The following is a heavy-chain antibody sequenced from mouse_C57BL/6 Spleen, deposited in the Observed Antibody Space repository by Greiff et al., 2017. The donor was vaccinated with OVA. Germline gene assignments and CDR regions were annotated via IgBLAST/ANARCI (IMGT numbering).Heavy chain of an antibody. CDR1: GYTFTSYW. V-gene: IGHV1-64*01. D-gene: IGHD4-1*01. CDR2: IHPNSGST. J-gene: IGHJ3*01. Sequence: QVQLQQSGAELVKPGASVKLSCKASGYTFTSYWMHWVKQRPGQGLEWIGMIHPNSGSTNYNEKFKSKATLTVDKSSSTAYMQLSSLTSEDSAVYYCARNWDAWFAYWGQGTLVTVSA. CDR3: ARNWDAWFAY.